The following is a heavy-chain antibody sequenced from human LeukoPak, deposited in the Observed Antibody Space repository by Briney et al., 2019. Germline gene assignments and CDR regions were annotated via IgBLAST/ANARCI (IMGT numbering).Heavy chain of an antibody. Sequence: PGGSLRLSCAASGFTFSSFAMTWVRQAPGKGLEWVSSISGSSRYLYYADSLKGRFTISRDNAKNSLSLQMNSLRAEDTAVYFCARGAGWTGSYFDCWGQGTLVTVSS. CDR2: ISGSSRYL. CDR1: GFTFSSFA. J-gene: IGHJ4*02. CDR3: ARGAGWTGSYFDC. D-gene: IGHD3-10*01. V-gene: IGHV3-21*01.